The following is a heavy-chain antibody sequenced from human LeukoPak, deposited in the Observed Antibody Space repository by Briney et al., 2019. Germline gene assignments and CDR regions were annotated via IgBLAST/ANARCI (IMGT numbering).Heavy chain of an antibody. J-gene: IGHJ6*02. CDR1: GFTFSNYA. CDR3: AKDLLQCCYYYGMDV. CDR2: ISYDGSNK. V-gene: IGHV3-30*18. Sequence: GGSLRLSCAASGFTFSNYAMSWVRQAPGKGLEWVAVISYDGSNKYYADSVKGRFTISRDNSKNTLYLQMNSRRAEDTAVYYCAKDLLQCCYYYGMDVWGQGTTVTVSS. D-gene: IGHD2-15*01.